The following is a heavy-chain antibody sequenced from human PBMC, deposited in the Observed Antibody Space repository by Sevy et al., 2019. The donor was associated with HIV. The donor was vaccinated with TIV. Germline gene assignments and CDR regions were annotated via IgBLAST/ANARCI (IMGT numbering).Heavy chain of an antibody. J-gene: IGHJ4*02. D-gene: IGHD3-16*01. CDR2: ISYDGSIK. CDR1: GFTFSGYA. V-gene: IGHV3-30*04. Sequence: GGYLRLSCAASGFTFSGYAMHWVRQAPGKGLEGLAVISYDGSIKYYTDSVKGRFTISRDNTKNTLFLQVNSLRPGDTAVYYCAREGWDYDYIRGTHHSGFRAQGTLVTVSS. CDR3: AREGWDYDYIRGTHHSGF.